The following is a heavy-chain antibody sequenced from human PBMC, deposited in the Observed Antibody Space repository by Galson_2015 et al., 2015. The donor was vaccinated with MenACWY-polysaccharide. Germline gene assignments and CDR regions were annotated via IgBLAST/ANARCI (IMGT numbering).Heavy chain of an antibody. D-gene: IGHD6-13*01. CDR3: AESRGAAAADY. CDR2: IKPNSGDT. V-gene: IGHV1-2*02. Sequence: SVKVSCKASGYTFTGYNIHWVRQAPGQGLEWMGWIKPNSGDTNYAQKFQGRVTLTRDTSINTAYIGLSSLRSDDTAVYYCAESRGAAAADYWGQGTLVTVSS. CDR1: GYTFTGYN. J-gene: IGHJ4*02.